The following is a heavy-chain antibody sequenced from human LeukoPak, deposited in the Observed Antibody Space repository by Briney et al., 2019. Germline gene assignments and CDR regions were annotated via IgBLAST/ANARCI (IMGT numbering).Heavy chain of an antibody. CDR3: ARGLHIVLMVYAMRRSWFDP. V-gene: IGHV4-34*01. D-gene: IGHD2-8*01. CDR1: GGSFSGYY. Sequence: SETLSLTCAVYGGSFSGYYWSWIRQPPGKGLEWIGEINHSGSTNYNPSLKSRVTISVDTSKNQFSLKLSSVTAADTAVYYCARGLHIVLMVYAMRRSWFDPWGQGTLVTASS. J-gene: IGHJ5*02. CDR2: INHSGST.